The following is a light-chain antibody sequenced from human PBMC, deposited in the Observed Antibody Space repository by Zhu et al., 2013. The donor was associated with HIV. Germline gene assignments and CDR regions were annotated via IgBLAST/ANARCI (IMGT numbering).Light chain of an antibody. CDR2: GTS. J-gene: IGKJ4*01. CDR3: QHNDTSSLT. Sequence: IVLTQSPGTLSLSPGERATLSCRASQSVGNNFLAWYQHKPGQAPRLLIYGTSTRATGIPDRFSGSGSGTDFTLSISRLDPEDFAVYYCQHNDTSSLTFGGGTTVEVK. V-gene: IGKV3-20*01. CDR1: QSVGNNF.